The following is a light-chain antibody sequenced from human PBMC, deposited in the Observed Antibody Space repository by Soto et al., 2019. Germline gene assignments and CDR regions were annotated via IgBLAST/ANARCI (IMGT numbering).Light chain of an antibody. CDR2: GAS. Sequence: MGWTQSPGTLYLSPGDRATLYCRASQSVGSNYLAWYQQKPGQAHRVLIYGASSRATGIPDRFSGSGAGADFTRTISRLEPEDFAVYYCQQYTTSPFTFGPGNTVDI. V-gene: IGKV3-20*01. J-gene: IGKJ3*01. CDR3: QQYTTSPFT. CDR1: QSVGSNY.